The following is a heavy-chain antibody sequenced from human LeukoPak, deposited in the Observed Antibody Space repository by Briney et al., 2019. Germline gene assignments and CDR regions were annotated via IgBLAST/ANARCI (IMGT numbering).Heavy chain of an antibody. Sequence: GGSLRLSCVASGFSLSDYYMSWIRQAPGKGLEWVSYIGSTIYYADSVKGRFTISRDNAKNSLYLQMNSLRAEDTAVYYCARDEVPGIAAAGTNDYWGQGTLVTVSS. CDR3: ARDEVPGIAAAGTNDY. J-gene: IGHJ4*02. D-gene: IGHD6-13*01. CDR1: GFSLSDYY. V-gene: IGHV3-11*04. CDR2: IGSTI.